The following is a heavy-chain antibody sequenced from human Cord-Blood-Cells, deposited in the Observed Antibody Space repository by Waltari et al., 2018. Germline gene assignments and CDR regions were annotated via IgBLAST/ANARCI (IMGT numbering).Heavy chain of an antibody. CDR1: GYTFTSYD. J-gene: IGHJ4*02. V-gene: IGHV1-8*01. Sequence: QVQLVQSGAEVKKPGASVKVSCKASGYTFTSYDINWVRQATGQGLEWMGWMNPNQGNTGDAQKCQGRVTRTRNTSISTAYMELSSLRSEDTAVYYCARYGSGSYHIPDYWGQGTLVTVSS. CDR3: ARYGSGSYHIPDY. D-gene: IGHD3-10*01. CDR2: MNPNQGNT.